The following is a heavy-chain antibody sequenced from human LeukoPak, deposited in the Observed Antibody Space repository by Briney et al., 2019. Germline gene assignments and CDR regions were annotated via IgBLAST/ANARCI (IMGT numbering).Heavy chain of an antibody. CDR1: GFTFDDYG. CDR3: AKAPIRGSLFQH. Sequence: GKSLRLSCATSGFTFDDYGMHWVRQPPGKGLEWISGISWNGAYIRYADSVKGRFTVSRDNAKNSLYLQMNSLRTEDTALYYCAKAPIRGSLFQHWGQGTLVTVSS. D-gene: IGHD6-6*01. V-gene: IGHV3-9*01. CDR2: ISWNGAYI. J-gene: IGHJ1*01.